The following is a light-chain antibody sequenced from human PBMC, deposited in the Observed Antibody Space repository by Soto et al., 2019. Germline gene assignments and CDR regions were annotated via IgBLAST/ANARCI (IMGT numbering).Light chain of an antibody. J-gene: IGKJ1*01. Sequence: EIVMTQSPATLSVSPGERATLSCRASQSVSSNLAWYQQKPGQAPRLLISDTSSRATGIPDRFSGSGSVTDFTLTISRLEPEDFAVYYCQQYGSSGTFGQGTKVDIK. CDR3: QQYGSSGT. CDR1: QSVSSN. V-gene: IGKV3-20*01. CDR2: DTS.